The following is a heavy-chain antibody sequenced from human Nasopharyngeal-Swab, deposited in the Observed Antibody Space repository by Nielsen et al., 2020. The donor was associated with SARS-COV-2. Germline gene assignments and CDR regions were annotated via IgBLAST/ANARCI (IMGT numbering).Heavy chain of an antibody. V-gene: IGHV5-51*01. Sequence: EETLKISCKGSGYSFTSYWIGWVRQMPGKGLEWMVIIHRGDSDTRYSPSFQGQVTISADQSISTAYLQWSRLKASDTAMYYCASIITMFGVVIGGWFDPWGQGTLVTVSS. CDR3: ASIITMFGVVIGGWFDP. D-gene: IGHD3-3*01. CDR2: IHRGDSDT. J-gene: IGHJ5*02. CDR1: GYSFTSYW.